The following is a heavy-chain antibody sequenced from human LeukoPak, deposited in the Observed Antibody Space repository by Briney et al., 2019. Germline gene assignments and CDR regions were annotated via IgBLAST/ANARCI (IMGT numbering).Heavy chain of an antibody. CDR2: IYTSGST. V-gene: IGHV4-4*07. CDR3: ARDLHYYGSGSYLFDY. CDR1: GGSISSYY. Sequence: PSETLSLTCTVSGGSISSYYWSWIRQPAGKGLEWIGRIYTSGSTNYNPSLKSRVTMSVDTSKNQFSLKLSSVTAADTAVYYCARDLHYYGSGSYLFDYWGQGTLVTVSS. D-gene: IGHD3-10*01. J-gene: IGHJ4*02.